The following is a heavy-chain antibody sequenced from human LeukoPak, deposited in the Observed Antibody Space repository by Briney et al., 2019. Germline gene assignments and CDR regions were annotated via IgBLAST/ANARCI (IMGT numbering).Heavy chain of an antibody. V-gene: IGHV4-59*01. Sequence: PSETLSLTCTVSGGSISSYYWSWIRQPPGKGLEWIGYIYHTGSSNYNPSLMSRVTISVDTSKNQFSLNLSSVTAADTAVYYCARAPYAYSAGWYFPWWGQGTLVTVSS. CDR3: ARAPYAYSAGWYFPW. J-gene: IGHJ4*02. CDR1: GGSISSYY. D-gene: IGHD6-19*01. CDR2: IYHTGSS.